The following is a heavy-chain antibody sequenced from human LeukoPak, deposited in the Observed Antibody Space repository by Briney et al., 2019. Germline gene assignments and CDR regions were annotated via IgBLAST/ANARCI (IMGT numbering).Heavy chain of an antibody. CDR1: GGSISSGGYS. CDR2: IYHSGST. D-gene: IGHD3-22*01. Sequence: PSETLSLTCTVSGGSISSGGYSWSWIRQPPGKGLEWIGYIYHSGSTYYNPYLKSRVPISVDRSKNQFSLKLSSVTAADTAVYYCARGSSGYYGYWGQGTLVTVSS. V-gene: IGHV4-30-2*01. CDR3: ARGSSGYYGY. J-gene: IGHJ4*02.